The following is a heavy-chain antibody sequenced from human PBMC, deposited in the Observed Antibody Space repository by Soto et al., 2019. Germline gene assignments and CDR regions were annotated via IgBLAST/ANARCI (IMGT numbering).Heavy chain of an antibody. CDR1: GFTFSSYA. Sequence: GGSLRLSCAASGFTFSSYAMSWVRQAPGKGLEWVSAISGSGGSTYYADSVKGRFTISRDNSKNTLYLQMNSLRAEDTAVYYCAKDLCYHISGSSTSCYGRIAAAVMGAFDIWGQGTMVTVSS. D-gene: IGHD2-2*01. CDR3: AKDLCYHISGSSTSCYGRIAAAVMGAFDI. CDR2: ISGSGGST. J-gene: IGHJ3*02. V-gene: IGHV3-23*01.